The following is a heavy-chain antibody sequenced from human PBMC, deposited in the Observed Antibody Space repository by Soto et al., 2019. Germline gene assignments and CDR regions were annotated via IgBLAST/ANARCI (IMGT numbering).Heavy chain of an antibody. CDR1: GFTFSRYG. Sequence: QVHLVESGGGVVQPGRSLRLSCAASGFTFSRYGMHWVRQAPGKGLEWVAIIWYDGSKKYYADSVKGRFTISRDDSKNTLYPQMNSLRAEDTAVYYCARDGPPNYGYYFDYWGQGTLVTFSS. J-gene: IGHJ4*02. CDR3: ARDGPPNYGYYFDY. D-gene: IGHD3-10*01. V-gene: IGHV3-33*01. CDR2: IWYDGSKK.